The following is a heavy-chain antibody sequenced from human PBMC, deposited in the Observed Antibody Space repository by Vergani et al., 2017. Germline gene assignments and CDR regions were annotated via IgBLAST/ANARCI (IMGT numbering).Heavy chain of an antibody. J-gene: IGHJ4*02. CDR1: GFTVDDYG. CDR3: ASQYYYDSSGKRGY. CDR2: INWNGGST. D-gene: IGHD3-22*01. V-gene: IGHV3-20*04. Sequence: EVQLVESGGGVVRPGGSLRLSCAASGFTVDDYGMSWVRQAPGKGLEWVSGINWNGGSTGYADSVKGRFTISRDNAKNSLYLQMNSLRAEDTALYYCASQYYYDSSGKRGYWGQGTLVTVSS.